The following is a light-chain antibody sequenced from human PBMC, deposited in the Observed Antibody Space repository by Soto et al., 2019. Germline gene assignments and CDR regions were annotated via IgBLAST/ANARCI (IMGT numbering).Light chain of an antibody. Sequence: IQMTKSPSTLSASLPDRVTISCRPSQSSSNWLAWYQQKPGKAPKVLFHTASSVEGGVPSRFSGSGSGTEFTLTISIVQHDDAASYYCQQDNSYSRTFGQGTKVDIK. CDR1: QSSSNW. V-gene: IGKV1-5*03. CDR3: QQDNSYSRT. J-gene: IGKJ1*01. CDR2: TAS.